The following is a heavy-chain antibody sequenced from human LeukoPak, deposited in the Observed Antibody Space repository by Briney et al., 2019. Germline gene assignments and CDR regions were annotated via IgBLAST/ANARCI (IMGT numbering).Heavy chain of an antibody. J-gene: IGHJ4*02. Sequence: ASVKVSCKASRYYFNGYYMHWVRQAPGQGLEWMGWINPNNGGTNYAQKFQGRVTMTRDTSISTAYMELSRLRSDDTAVYYCARGYALYSGRYIDFDYWGQGTLVTVSS. CDR3: ARGYALYSGRYIDFDY. CDR2: INPNNGGT. CDR1: RYYFNGYY. D-gene: IGHD1-26*01. V-gene: IGHV1-2*02.